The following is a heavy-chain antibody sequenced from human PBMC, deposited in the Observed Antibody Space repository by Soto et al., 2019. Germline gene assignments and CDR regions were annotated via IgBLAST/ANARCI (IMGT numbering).Heavy chain of an antibody. Sequence: GGSLRLSCAASPCNLSSYAIHWVRQAPDKGLEWVAVISYDGSNKYYADSVKGRFTISRDNSKNTLYLQMNSLRAEDTAVYCGATESDIVATNPTYDYWGQGTLVTVSS. CDR2: ISYDGSNK. J-gene: IGHJ4*02. CDR1: PCNLSSYA. V-gene: IGHV3-30-3*01. D-gene: IGHD5-12*01. CDR3: ATESDIVATNPTYDY.